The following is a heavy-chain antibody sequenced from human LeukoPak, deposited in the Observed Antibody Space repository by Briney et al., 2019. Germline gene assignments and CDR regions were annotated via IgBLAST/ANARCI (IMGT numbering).Heavy chain of an antibody. V-gene: IGHV1-69*05. D-gene: IGHD3-22*01. CDR3: ARAREDYYDSSGYYYYYMDV. CDR1: GGTFSSYA. Sequence: ASVKVSCKASGGTFSSYAISWVRQAPGQGLEWMGGIIPIFGTANYAQKFQGRVTITTDESTSTAYMELSSLRSEDTAVYYCARAREDYYDSSGYYYYYMDVWGKGTTVTVSS. CDR2: IIPIFGTA. J-gene: IGHJ6*03.